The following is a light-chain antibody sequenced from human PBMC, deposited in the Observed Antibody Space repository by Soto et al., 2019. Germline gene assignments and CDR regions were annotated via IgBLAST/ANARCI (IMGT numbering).Light chain of an antibody. J-gene: IGLJ3*02. CDR1: SGHSSFA. Sequence: QPVLTQSPSASASLGASVKLTCTLSSGHSSFAIAWHQQQPEKGPRYLMKVNSDGSHNKGDGIPDRFSGSSSGAERYLTISSLQSEDEADYYYQTWGTGIRVFGGGTKLTVL. CDR2: VNSDGSH. CDR3: QTWGTGIRV. V-gene: IGLV4-69*01.